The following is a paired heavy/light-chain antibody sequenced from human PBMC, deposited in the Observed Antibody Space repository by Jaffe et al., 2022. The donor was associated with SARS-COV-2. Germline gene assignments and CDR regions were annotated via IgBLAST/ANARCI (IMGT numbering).Heavy chain of an antibody. CDR1: GDSITGSGYS. J-gene: IGHJ4*02. V-gene: IGHV4-39*01. CDR2: FYYSGSI. Sequence: HLQVQESGPGLVKPSETLSLTCTVSGDSITGSGYSWGWIRQPPGKGLEWIGTFYYSGSIYYNPSLKSRVTISVDTSKNEFSVRLTSVTAADTAVYYCARQAERYNYGTYFDYWGQGTLVTVSS. CDR3: ARQAERYNYGTYFDY. D-gene: IGHD5-18*01.
Light chain of an antibody. J-gene: IGLJ3*02. Sequence: QSALTQPRSVSGSPGQSVTISCTGTSSDVGGYNYVSWYQQHPGRAPKVMIYDVDNRPSGVPDRFSGSRSGNTASLTISGLQAEDEADYFCCSYAGSYTYVFGGGTKLTVL. V-gene: IGLV2-11*01. CDR1: SSDVGGYNY. CDR3: CSYAGSYTYV. CDR2: DVD.